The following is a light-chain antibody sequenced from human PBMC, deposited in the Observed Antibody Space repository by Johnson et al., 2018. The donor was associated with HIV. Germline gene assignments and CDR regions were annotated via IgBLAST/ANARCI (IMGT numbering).Light chain of an antibody. CDR1: SSNIGNNY. V-gene: IGLV1-51*01. CDR2: DNY. CDR3: GTWDSRLIDCF. J-gene: IGLJ1*01. Sequence: QSVLTQPPSVSAAPGQKVTISCSGSSSNIGNNYVSWYQQIPGTAPKLLIYDNYKRPSGIPDRFSGSKSGTSATLGIPGLQPGDAADYYCGTWDSRLIDCFFGTGTKVTVL.